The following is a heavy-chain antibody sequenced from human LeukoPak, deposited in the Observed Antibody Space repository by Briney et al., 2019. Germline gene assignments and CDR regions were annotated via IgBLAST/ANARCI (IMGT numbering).Heavy chain of an antibody. CDR1: GGSIISYY. D-gene: IGHD4-17*01. CDR3: ARDIGYGDYYNWFDP. J-gene: IGHJ5*02. V-gene: IGHV4-59*01. CDR2: IYYSGST. Sequence: SETLSLTCTVSGGSIISYYWSWIRQPPGKGLEWIGYIYYSGSTNYNPSLKSRVTISVDTSKNQFSLKLSSVTAADTAVYYCARDIGYGDYYNWFDPWGQGTLVTVSS.